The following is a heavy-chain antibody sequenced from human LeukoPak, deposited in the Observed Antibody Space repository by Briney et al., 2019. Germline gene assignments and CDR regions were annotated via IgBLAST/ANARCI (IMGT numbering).Heavy chain of an antibody. CDR1: GGSIGSYY. Sequence: SETLSLTCTVSGGSIGSYYWSWIRQSPGVGLEWIGYIHVTGSTRYNPYLQSRLTISLDTSRNQLSLKMSSVTAADTAVYYCARHIGGGIEDMDVWGKGAKVTVSS. J-gene: IGHJ6*03. V-gene: IGHV4-59*08. CDR2: IHVTGST. CDR3: ARHIGGGIEDMDV. D-gene: IGHD3-16*02.